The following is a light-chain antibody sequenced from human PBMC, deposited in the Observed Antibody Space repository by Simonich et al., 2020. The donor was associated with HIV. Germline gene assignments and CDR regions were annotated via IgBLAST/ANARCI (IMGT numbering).Light chain of an antibody. CDR3: QQYNDWPRT. V-gene: IGKV3-15*01. Sequence: EIVMTQSPATLTVSPGERATLSCRASQSVSSNLACYQQKPGQAPRLLTYGASTRATGIPARFSGSGSGTEFTLTISSMQSEDFAVYYCQQYNDWPRTFGQGTKVEIK. CDR1: QSVSSN. CDR2: GAS. J-gene: IGKJ1*01.